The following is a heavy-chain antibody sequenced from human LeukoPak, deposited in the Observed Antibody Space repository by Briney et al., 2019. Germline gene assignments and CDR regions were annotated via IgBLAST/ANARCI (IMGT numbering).Heavy chain of an antibody. Sequence: SETLSLTCTLPSGSISGHYGSWIRQPPGEGLERIGNIYYSGSTNYNPSLKSRLTISVDTSKNQFSLKLSSVTAADTAVYYCARHSSGWYYVDYWGQGTLVTVSS. CDR1: SGSISGHY. V-gene: IGHV4-59*11. D-gene: IGHD6-19*01. J-gene: IGHJ4*02. CDR3: ARHSSGWYYVDY. CDR2: IYYSGST.